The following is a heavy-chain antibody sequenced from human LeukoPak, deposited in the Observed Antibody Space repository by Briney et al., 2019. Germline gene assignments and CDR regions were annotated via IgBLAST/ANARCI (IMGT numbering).Heavy chain of an antibody. CDR3: AREEDGPNSLFDY. D-gene: IGHD1-7*01. V-gene: IGHV3-53*01. CDR1: GFTVSSHF. J-gene: IGHJ4*02. CDR2: LYSGDIS. Sequence: GGSLRLSCAASGFTVSSHFMSWVRQAPGKGLEWVSVLYSGDISYYADSVKGRFTISRDNSKNTLYLQMNSVRDEDTAVYYCAREEDGPNSLFDYWGQGTLVTVSS.